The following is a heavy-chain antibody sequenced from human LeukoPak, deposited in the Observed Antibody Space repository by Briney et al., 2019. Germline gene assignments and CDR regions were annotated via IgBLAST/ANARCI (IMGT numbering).Heavy chain of an antibody. CDR1: GGSISSSGCY. Sequence: PSETLSLTYTVPGGSISSSGCYWGWMRQPPVKGLEWIGSINYGRRTYYNPSLKSRVIISVDTSKNQFDLKLSSVTAADTAVYYCAREGIAVADTYYYYYMDVWGKGTWVTVSS. CDR2: INYGRRT. V-gene: IGHV4-39*02. J-gene: IGHJ6*03. CDR3: AREGIAVADTYYYYYMDV. D-gene: IGHD6-19*01.